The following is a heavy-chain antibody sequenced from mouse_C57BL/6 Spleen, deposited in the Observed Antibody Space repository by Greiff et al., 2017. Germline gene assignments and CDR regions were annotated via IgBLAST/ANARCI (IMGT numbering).Heavy chain of an antibody. CDR3: AKYDCYYQAFYYAMDD. CDR1: GYTFTSYG. D-gene: IGHD2-3*01. Sequence: ESGAELARPGASVKLSCKASGYTFTSYGISWVKQRTGQGLEWIGEIYPRSGNTYYNEKFKGKATLTADKSSSTAYMELRSLTSEDSAVXFCAKYDCYYQAFYYAMDDWGQGTSVTVSS. CDR2: IYPRSGNT. J-gene: IGHJ4*01. V-gene: IGHV1-81*01.